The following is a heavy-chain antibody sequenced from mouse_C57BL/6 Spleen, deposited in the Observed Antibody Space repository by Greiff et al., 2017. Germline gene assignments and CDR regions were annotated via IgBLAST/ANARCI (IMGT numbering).Heavy chain of an antibody. Sequence: EVQLQQSGPELVKPGASVKIPCKASGYTFTDYNMDWVKQSHGKSLEWIGDINPNNGGTIYNQKFKGKATLTVDKSSSTAYMELRSLTSEDTAVYYCARRQLRLRYGFDYWGQGTTLTVSS. CDR3: ARRQLRLRYGFDY. D-gene: IGHD3-2*02. CDR1: GYTFTDYN. J-gene: IGHJ2*01. CDR2: INPNNGGT. V-gene: IGHV1-18*01.